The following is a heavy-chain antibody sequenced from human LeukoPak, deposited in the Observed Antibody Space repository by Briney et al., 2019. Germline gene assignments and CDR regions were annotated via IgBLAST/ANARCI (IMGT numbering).Heavy chain of an antibody. V-gene: IGHV1-8*01. CDR2: MNPNSGNT. D-gene: IGHD3-22*01. CDR1: GYTFTSYD. J-gene: IGHJ1*01. CDR3: ARRDYYDSSGYVAYKYAEYFQH. Sequence: ASVKVSCKASGYTFTSYDINWVRQATGQGLEWMGWMNPNSGNTGYAQKFQGRVTMTRNTSISTAYLQWSSLKASDTAMYYCARRDYYDSSGYVAYKYAEYFQHWGQGTLVTVSS.